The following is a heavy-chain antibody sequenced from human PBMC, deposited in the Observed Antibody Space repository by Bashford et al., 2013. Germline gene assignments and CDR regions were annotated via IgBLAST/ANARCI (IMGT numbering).Heavy chain of an antibody. Sequence: VRQAPGRGRSGSQLSMVVVVTTYYADSVKGRFTISRDKSKNTLYLQMNSLRAEDTAVYYCARFRGSSSIAGAPFYFDYWGHGTLVTVSS. CDR3: ARFRGSSSIAGAPFYFDY. J-gene: IGHJ4*01. CDR2: SMVVVVTT. V-gene: IGHV3-23*01. D-gene: IGHD6-6*01.